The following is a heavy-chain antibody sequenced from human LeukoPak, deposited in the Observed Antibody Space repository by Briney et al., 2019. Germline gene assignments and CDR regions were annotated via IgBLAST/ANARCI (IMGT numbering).Heavy chain of an antibody. CDR3: TTELSSKSSKFH. CDR1: GFTFSHAW. D-gene: IGHD6-6*01. J-gene: IGHJ4*02. CDR2: IKSKTEGETT. Sequence: PGGSLRLSCAASGFTFSHAWMNWVRQAPGKGLEWVGRIKSKTEGETTDYAAPVKGRFTISRHESENTLYLQMNSLKTEDTAVYYCTTELSSKSSKFHWGQGTLVTVSS. V-gene: IGHV3-15*01.